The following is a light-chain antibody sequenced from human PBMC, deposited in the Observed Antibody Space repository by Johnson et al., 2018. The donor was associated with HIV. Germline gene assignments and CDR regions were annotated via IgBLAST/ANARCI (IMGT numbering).Light chain of an antibody. Sequence: QSVLTQPPSVSAAAGQKVTISCSGSSSNIGNNYVAWYQQVPGTAPKLLIYDNNRRPSGVPDRFSGSKSGMSATLGITGLQTWDEAEYFCGTWDNSLRTAFLGTGTKVTVL. CDR2: DNN. CDR3: GTWDNSLRTAF. V-gene: IGLV1-51*01. J-gene: IGLJ1*01. CDR1: SSNIGNNY.